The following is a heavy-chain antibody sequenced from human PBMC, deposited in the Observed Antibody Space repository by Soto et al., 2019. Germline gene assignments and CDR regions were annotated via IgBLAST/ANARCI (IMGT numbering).Heavy chain of an antibody. Sequence: ASVQVSCQASGYTFTSYGIHWVRQSPGQRLEWMGWINAANGDKKYSPKFQGRVTITRDTSASTAYMELSSLSSEDTVVYYCVRRHVSATGIDWFDPWGQGTLVTVSS. CDR3: VRRHVSATGIDWFDP. D-gene: IGHD6-13*01. CDR1: GYTFTSYG. J-gene: IGHJ5*02. CDR2: INAANGDK. V-gene: IGHV1-3*01.